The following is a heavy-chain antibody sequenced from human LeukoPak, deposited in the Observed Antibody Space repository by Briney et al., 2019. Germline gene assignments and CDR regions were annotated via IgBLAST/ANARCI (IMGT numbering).Heavy chain of an antibody. D-gene: IGHD5-12*01. V-gene: IGHV5-51*01. CDR1: GYSFTNYC. CDR2: IYPGDSDT. CDR3: ARRGNSAYAY. J-gene: IGHJ4*02. Sequence: GESLKISCKGSGYSFTNYCIGWVRQMPGKGLEWMGIIYPGDSDTTYSPSFQGQVTISADKSISAAYLQWSSLKASDTAMYYCARRGNSAYAYWGQGTLVTVSS.